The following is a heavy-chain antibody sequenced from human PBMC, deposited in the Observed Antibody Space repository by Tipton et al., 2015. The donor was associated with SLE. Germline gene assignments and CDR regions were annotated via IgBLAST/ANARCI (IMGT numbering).Heavy chain of an antibody. CDR1: GFTFSSYA. CDR3: AKDGDSGSTYYYYYYMDV. Sequence: RSLRLSCAASGFTFSSYAMHWVRQAPGQGLEWVATISYDGSNKYYADSVKGRFSISRDNSKNTLYLQMNSLRAEDTAVYFCAKDGDSGSTYYYYYYMDVWGKGTTVTVSS. J-gene: IGHJ6*03. CDR2: ISYDGSNK. V-gene: IGHV3-30*04. D-gene: IGHD1-26*01.